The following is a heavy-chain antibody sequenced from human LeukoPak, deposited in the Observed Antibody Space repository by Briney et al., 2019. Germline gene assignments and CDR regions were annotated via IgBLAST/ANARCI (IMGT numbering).Heavy chain of an antibody. CDR3: ARVANYYDSSGYSTVFDY. V-gene: IGHV4-4*07. Sequence: PSETLSLTCTVSGGSISSYSWSWIRQPAGKGLEWIGRIYTSGSTNYNPSLKSRVTMSVDTSKNQFSLKLSSVTAADTAVYYCARVANYYDSSGYSTVFDYWGQGTLVTVSS. CDR2: IYTSGST. J-gene: IGHJ4*02. CDR1: GGSISSYS. D-gene: IGHD3-22*01.